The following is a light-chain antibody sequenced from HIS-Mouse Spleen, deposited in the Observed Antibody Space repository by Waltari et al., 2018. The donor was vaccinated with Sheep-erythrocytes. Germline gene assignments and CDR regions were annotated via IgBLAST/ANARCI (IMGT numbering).Light chain of an antibody. CDR1: QGISSY. V-gene: IGKV1-8*01. J-gene: IGKJ2*01. CDR2: AAS. CDR3: QQYYSYPYT. Sequence: AIRMTQSPSSLSASTGDRVTITCRASQGISSYLAWYQQKPGKAPKLLIYAASTLQIGVPSRFSGCGSGTDFTLTISCLQSEDFATYYCQQYYSYPYTFGQGTKLEIK.